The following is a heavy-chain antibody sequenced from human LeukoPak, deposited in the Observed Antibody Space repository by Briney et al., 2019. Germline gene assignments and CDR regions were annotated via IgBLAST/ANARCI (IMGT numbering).Heavy chain of an antibody. Sequence: GGSLRLSCAASGFTFTSYSMNWVRQAPGKGLEWVSTISGGGGSTYYADSVKGRFTISRDNSKNTLYLQMNSLRAEDTAVYYCAKEAVRKFDFHYWGQGTLVTVSS. D-gene: IGHD1-14*01. J-gene: IGHJ4*02. CDR3: AKEAVRKFDFHY. CDR2: ISGGGGST. CDR1: GFTFTSYS. V-gene: IGHV3-23*01.